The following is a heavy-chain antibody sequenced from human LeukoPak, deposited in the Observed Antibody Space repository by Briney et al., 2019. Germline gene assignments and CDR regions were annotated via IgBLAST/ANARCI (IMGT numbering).Heavy chain of an antibody. D-gene: IGHD5-12*01. Sequence: SETLSLTCTVSGGSISSSSYYWGWIRQPPGKGLEWIGSIYYSGSTYYNPSLKSRVTISVDTSKNQFSLKLSSVTAADTAVYYCARQNYGGRGYHAFDYRGQGTLVTVSS. CDR3: ARQNYGGRGYHAFDY. CDR2: IYYSGST. J-gene: IGHJ4*02. V-gene: IGHV4-39*01. CDR1: GGSISSSSYY.